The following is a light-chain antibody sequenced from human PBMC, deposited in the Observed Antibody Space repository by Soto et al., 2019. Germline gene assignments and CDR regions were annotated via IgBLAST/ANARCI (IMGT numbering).Light chain of an antibody. CDR1: QSIHIR. Sequence: EIVMTQSPATLSVSPGERATLSCRASQSIHIRLAWYQQKPGQAPRLLIYGASTRAAGIPERFRGSGSGTEFTLTISSLQSEDFAVYFCQQYNIWPLWTFGQGTKVDI. V-gene: IGKV3-15*01. CDR2: GAS. CDR3: QQYNIWPLWT. J-gene: IGKJ1*01.